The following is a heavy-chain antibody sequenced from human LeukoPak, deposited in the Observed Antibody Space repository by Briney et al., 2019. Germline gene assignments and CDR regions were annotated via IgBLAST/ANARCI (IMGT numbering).Heavy chain of an antibody. Sequence: SQTLSLTCAISGDSVSSNSAAWNWIRQSPSRGLEWLGRTYYRSKWYNDSAVSVKSRITINPDTSKNQFSLHLNSVTPEDTALYYCARRITTTGSFDSWGQGTLVTVSS. V-gene: IGHV6-1*01. CDR3: ARRITTTGSFDS. CDR1: GDSVSSNSAA. D-gene: IGHD1-1*01. J-gene: IGHJ4*02. CDR2: TYYRSKWYN.